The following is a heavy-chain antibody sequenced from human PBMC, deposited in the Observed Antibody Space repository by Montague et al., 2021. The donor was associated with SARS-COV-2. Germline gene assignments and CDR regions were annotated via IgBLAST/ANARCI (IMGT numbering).Heavy chain of an antibody. CDR2: IYYSGST. Sequence: SETLSLTCTVSGGSISSYYWSWIRQPPGKGLEWIGYIYYSGSTNYNPSLKSRVTISVDTSKNQFSLKPSPVTAADTAVYYCARVSRITIFGVVGWFDPWGQGTLVTVSS. CDR3: ARVSRITIFGVVGWFDP. J-gene: IGHJ5*02. CDR1: GGSISSYY. V-gene: IGHV4-59*01. D-gene: IGHD3-3*01.